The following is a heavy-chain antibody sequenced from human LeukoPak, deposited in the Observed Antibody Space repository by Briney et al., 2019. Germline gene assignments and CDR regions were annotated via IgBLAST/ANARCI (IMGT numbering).Heavy chain of an antibody. J-gene: IGHJ4*02. CDR1: GVTFSSYT. D-gene: IGHD2-15*01. CDR3: IRQECRGGSCSYVDY. Sequence: PGGSLRLSCAASGVTFSSYTMNWVRQALGQGLEWVSTISDPHSGSQTHYADSVKGRFTISRDDSQNTVYLQMDSLRAEDTAVYYCIRQECRGGSCSYVDYWGQGTLVTVSS. V-gene: IGHV3-23*01. CDR2: ISDPHSGSQT.